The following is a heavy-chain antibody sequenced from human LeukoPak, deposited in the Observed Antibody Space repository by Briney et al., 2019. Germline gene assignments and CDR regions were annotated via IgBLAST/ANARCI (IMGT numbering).Heavy chain of an antibody. D-gene: IGHD5-24*01. V-gene: IGHV3-33*01. Sequence: GGSLRLSCAASGFTFSSYGMHWVRQAPGKGLEWVAVIWYDGSNKYYADSVKGRFTISRDNSKNTLYLQMNSLRAEDTAVYYCARDRPRDGYNIDYWGQGTLVTVSS. CDR1: GFTFSSYG. CDR3: ARDRPRDGYNIDY. J-gene: IGHJ4*02. CDR2: IWYDGSNK.